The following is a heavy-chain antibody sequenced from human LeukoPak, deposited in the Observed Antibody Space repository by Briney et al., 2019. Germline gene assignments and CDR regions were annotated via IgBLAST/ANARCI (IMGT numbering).Heavy chain of an antibody. Sequence: ASVKVSCKASGYTFTSYFIHWVRQAPGQGLEWMGIINPSGGSTSYSQKFQGRVTMTRDMSTSTVYMELSSLRSEDTAVYYCARAYTMVRGVIHGYWGQGTLVTVSS. D-gene: IGHD3-10*01. V-gene: IGHV1-46*01. CDR3: ARAYTMVRGVIHGY. CDR1: GYTFTSYF. CDR2: INPSGGST. J-gene: IGHJ4*02.